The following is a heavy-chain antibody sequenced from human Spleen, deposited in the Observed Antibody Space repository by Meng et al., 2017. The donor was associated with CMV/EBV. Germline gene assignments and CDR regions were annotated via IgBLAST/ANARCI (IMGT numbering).Heavy chain of an antibody. CDR2: INHSGST. Sequence: QVQLQPWGAGLLKPSETLALTCAVYGESFSGYYWNWIRQPPGKGLEWIGEINHSGSTNYNPSLKSRVTISVDTSKNQFSLKVRSVIAADTAVYYCARQRESRTGFDSWGQGTLVTVSS. D-gene: IGHD1-14*01. V-gene: IGHV4-34*01. CDR1: GESFSGYY. J-gene: IGHJ4*02. CDR3: ARQRESRTGFDS.